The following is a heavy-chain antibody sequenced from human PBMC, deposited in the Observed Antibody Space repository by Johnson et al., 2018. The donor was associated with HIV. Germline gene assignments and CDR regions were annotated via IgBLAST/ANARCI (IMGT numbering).Heavy chain of an antibody. CDR1: GFTVSSNY. J-gene: IGHJ3*02. D-gene: IGHD3-16*01. CDR2: IYSGGST. V-gene: IGHV3-66*01. CDR3: ARATGEEAFDI. Sequence: VQPVESGGGLVQPGGSLRLSCAASGFTVSSNYMSWVRQAPGKGLEWVSVIYSGGSTYYADSVKGRFTISRDNSKNTLYLQMNSLRAEDTAVYYCARATGEEAFDIWGQGTMVTVSS.